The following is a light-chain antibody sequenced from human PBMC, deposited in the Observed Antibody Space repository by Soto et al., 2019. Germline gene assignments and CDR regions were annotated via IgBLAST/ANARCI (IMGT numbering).Light chain of an antibody. CDR1: SGSVSTSYY. CDR2: STN. Sequence: QAVVTQEPSFSVSPGGTVTLTCGLNSGSVSTSYYPSWYQQTPGQAPRTLIHSTNTRSSGVPDRFSGSILGNKAALTITGAQADDESDYYCVLYMGGGISVFGGGTKLTVL. J-gene: IGLJ3*02. V-gene: IGLV8-61*01. CDR3: VLYMGGGISV.